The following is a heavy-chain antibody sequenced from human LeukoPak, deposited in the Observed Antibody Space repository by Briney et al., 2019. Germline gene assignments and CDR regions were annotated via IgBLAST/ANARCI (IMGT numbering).Heavy chain of an antibody. CDR3: ARVGSGSGSYGSGNYYFDD. Sequence: QPGRSLRLSCAASGFTFSSYGMHWVRQAQGKGLEWVSLIYSGGNTYYADAVKGRFTISRDESKNTLYLQMNSLRAEDTAVYYCARVGSGSGSYGSGNYYFDDWGPGTLVTVSS. CDR2: IYSGGNT. CDR1: GFTFSSYG. V-gene: IGHV3-53*01. D-gene: IGHD3-10*01. J-gene: IGHJ4*02.